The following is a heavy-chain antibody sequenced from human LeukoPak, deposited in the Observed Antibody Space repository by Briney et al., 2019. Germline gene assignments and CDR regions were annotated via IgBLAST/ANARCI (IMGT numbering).Heavy chain of an antibody. J-gene: IGHJ4*02. CDR2: IYKGGNT. CDR1: GFTVSTNY. CDR3: AKDLSSGWYALDY. Sequence: GGSLRLSCAASGFTVSTNYMSWVRQAPGKGLEWVSVIYKGGNTYYADSVKGRFTISRDNSKNTLYLQMNSLRAEDTAVYYCAKDLSSGWYALDYWGQGTLVTVSS. V-gene: IGHV3-53*05. D-gene: IGHD6-19*01.